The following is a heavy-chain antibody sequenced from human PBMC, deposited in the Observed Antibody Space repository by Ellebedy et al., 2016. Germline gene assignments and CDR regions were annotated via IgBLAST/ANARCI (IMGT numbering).Heavy chain of an antibody. CDR3: ARDGDYYGSGNSPTWFDP. V-gene: IGHV3-30*04. Sequence: GGSLRLXCAASGFAFSGYGLHWVRQAPGKGLEWMAFISFDGSQKYYADSVKGRFTISRDNSKNTLYLQINSLRFEDTAVYHCARDGDYYGSGNSPTWFDPWGQGALVTVSS. CDR1: GFAFSGYG. J-gene: IGHJ5*02. D-gene: IGHD3-10*01. CDR2: ISFDGSQK.